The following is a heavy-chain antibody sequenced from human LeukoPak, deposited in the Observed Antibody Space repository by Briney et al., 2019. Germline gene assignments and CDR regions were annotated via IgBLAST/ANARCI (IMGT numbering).Heavy chain of an antibody. CDR1: GYTFTSNY. V-gene: IGHV1-46*01. Sequence: ASVKVSCKASGYTFTSNYIHWVRQAPGQGLEWMGMIYPRDGSTSYAQKFQGRVTITADESTSTAYMELSSLRSEDTAVYYCARDPSVDTAMVRDYYYGMDVWGQGTTVTVSS. J-gene: IGHJ6*02. CDR2: IYPRDGST. CDR3: ARDPSVDTAMVRDYYYGMDV. D-gene: IGHD5-18*01.